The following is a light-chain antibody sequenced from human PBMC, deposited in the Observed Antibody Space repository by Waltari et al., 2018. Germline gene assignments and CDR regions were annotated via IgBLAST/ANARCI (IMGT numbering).Light chain of an antibody. CDR1: SLRSYY. V-gene: IGLV3-19*01. J-gene: IGLJ2*01. CDR3: NSRDSSGNHVV. Sequence: SSELTQDPAVSVALGQTVRITCQGDSLRSYYASWYQQKPGQAPVLVIYGKNNRPSVIPDRFSGYSSGNTASLTIPGAQAEDEADYYCNSRDSSGNHVVFGGGTKLTVL. CDR2: GKN.